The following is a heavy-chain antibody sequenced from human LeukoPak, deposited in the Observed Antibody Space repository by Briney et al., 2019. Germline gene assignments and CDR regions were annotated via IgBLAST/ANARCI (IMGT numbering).Heavy chain of an antibody. CDR1: GFTFSSHG. Sequence: GGTLRLSCAAPGFTFSSHGMGWVRQAPGKGLEWVSAISGDGGSTYYADSVKGRFTISRDNSKTTLYLQMNSLRVEDTALYYCAKSSGAWKFDYWGQGTLVTVSP. D-gene: IGHD1-1*01. J-gene: IGHJ4*02. CDR2: ISGDGGST. CDR3: AKSSGAWKFDY. V-gene: IGHV3-23*01.